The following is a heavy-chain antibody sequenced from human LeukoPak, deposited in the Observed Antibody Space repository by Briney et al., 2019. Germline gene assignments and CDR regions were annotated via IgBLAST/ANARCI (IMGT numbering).Heavy chain of an antibody. J-gene: IGHJ5*02. D-gene: IGHD3-10*01. CDR2: IYYSGST. V-gene: IGHV4-34*09. CDR3: ARVPVLWFGERRPAWFDP. Sequence: SETLSLTCAVYGGSFSGYYWSWIRQPPGKGLEWIGYIYYSGSTYYNPSPKSRVTISVDTSKNQFSLKLSSVTAADTAVYYCARVPVLWFGERRPAWFDPWGQGTLVTVSS. CDR1: GGSFSGYY.